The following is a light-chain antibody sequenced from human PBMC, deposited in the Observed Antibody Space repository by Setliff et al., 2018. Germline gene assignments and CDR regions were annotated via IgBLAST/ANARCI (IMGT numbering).Light chain of an antibody. CDR3: SSYAGSNNFPYV. V-gene: IGLV2-8*01. CDR1: SSDVGGYNY. J-gene: IGLJ1*01. Sequence: QSALTQPPSASGSPGQSVTISCTGTSSDVGGYNYVSWYQQHPGKAPKLMIYEVSKRPSGVPDRFSDSKSGNTASLTVSGLQAEGEADYYCSSYAGSNNFPYVFGTGTKVTVL. CDR2: EVS.